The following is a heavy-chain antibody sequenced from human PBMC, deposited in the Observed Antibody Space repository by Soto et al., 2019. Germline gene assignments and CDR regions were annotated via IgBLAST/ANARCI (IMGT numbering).Heavy chain of an antibody. J-gene: IGHJ5*02. D-gene: IGHD4-4*01. V-gene: IGHV4-30-2*01. CDR3: ARVYSNPAGFDP. Sequence: QLQLQESGSGLVKPSQTLSLTCAVSGVSISSGGYSWSWIRQPPGKGLEWIGYIYHSGSTYYNPSLTSRVTITVDRSKNQFALKLSSVTAADTAVYYCARVYSNPAGFDPWGQGTLVTVSS. CDR1: GVSISSGGYS. CDR2: IYHSGST.